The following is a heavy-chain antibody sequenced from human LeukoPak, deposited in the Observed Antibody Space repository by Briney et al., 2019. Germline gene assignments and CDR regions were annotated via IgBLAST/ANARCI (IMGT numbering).Heavy chain of an antibody. J-gene: IGHJ4*02. CDR1: GGSVSSYY. CDR3: ARHGTISSVSYFDY. D-gene: IGHD1-14*01. CDR2: IHNSGRT. Sequence: SETLSLTCSVSGGSVSSYYWSWIRQSPGKGLEWIGYIHNSGRTNYNPSLKSRVTGFVDTSKNQVSLRLSSVTAADTAVYYCARHGTISSVSYFDYWGQGALVTVSS. V-gene: IGHV4-59*08.